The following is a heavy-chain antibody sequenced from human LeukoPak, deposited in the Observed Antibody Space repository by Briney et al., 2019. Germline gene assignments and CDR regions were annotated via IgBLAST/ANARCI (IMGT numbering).Heavy chain of an antibody. D-gene: IGHD3-3*01. Sequence: GGSLRLSCAASGFTFSSYAMSWVRQAPGKGLEWVSAISGSGGSTYYADSVKGRFTISRDNSKNTLYLQMNSLGAEDTAVYYCAKDPPVLRFLEWLFPYYFDYWGQGTLVTVSS. CDR1: GFTFSSYA. CDR3: AKDPPVLRFLEWLFPYYFDY. CDR2: ISGSGGST. V-gene: IGHV3-23*01. J-gene: IGHJ4*02.